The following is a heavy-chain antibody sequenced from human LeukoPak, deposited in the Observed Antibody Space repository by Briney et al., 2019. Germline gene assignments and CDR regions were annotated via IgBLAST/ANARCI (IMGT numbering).Heavy chain of an antibody. J-gene: IGHJ4*02. V-gene: IGHV4-30-2*01. D-gene: IGHD3-10*01. CDR3: ARAPSDILLWFGELSRQADYYFDY. CDR1: GGSISSGGYY. Sequence: SETLSLTCAVSGGSISSGGYYWSWIRQPPGKGLEWIGYIYHSGSTYYNPSLKSRVTISVDRSKNQFSLKLSSVTAADTAVYYCARAPSDILLWFGELSRQADYYFDYWGQGTLVTVSS. CDR2: IYHSGST.